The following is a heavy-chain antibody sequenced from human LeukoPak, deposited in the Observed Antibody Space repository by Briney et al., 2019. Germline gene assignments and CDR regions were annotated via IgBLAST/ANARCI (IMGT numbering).Heavy chain of an antibody. V-gene: IGHV3-7*03. Sequence: PGGSLRLSCAASGFTFSNYWMHWVRQAPGKGLEWVANIRQDGSEKYCVDSVKGRFTISRDNAKNSLCLQMNSLRAEDTAVYYCARRYFDYWGQGTLVTVSS. CDR3: ARRYFDY. CDR1: GFTFSNYW. CDR2: IRQDGSEK. J-gene: IGHJ4*02.